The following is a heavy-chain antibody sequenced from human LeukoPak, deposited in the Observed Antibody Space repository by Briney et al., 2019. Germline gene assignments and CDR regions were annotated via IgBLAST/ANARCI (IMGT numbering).Heavy chain of an antibody. CDR3: AGDGQRTYYDILTGYYTPPLDY. CDR2: ISSSSSYI. D-gene: IGHD3-9*01. V-gene: IGHV3-21*01. J-gene: IGHJ4*02. Sequence: PGGSLRLSCAASGFTFSSYSMNWVRQAPGKGLELVSSISSSSSYIYYADSVKGRFTISRDNSKNTLYLQMNSLRAEDTAVYYCAGDGQRTYYDILTGYYTPPLDYWGQGTLVTVSS. CDR1: GFTFSSYS.